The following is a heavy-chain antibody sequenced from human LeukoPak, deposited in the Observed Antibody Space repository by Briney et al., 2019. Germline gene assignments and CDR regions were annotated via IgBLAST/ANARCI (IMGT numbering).Heavy chain of an antibody. J-gene: IGHJ4*02. CDR2: IYYSGST. V-gene: IGHV4-39*01. Sequence: WVRQPPGKGLEWIGSIYYSGSTYYNPSLKSRVTISVDTSKNQFSPKLSSVTAADTAVYYCARQVSSGFFDWGQGTLVTVSS. D-gene: IGHD6-19*01. CDR3: ARQVSSGFFD.